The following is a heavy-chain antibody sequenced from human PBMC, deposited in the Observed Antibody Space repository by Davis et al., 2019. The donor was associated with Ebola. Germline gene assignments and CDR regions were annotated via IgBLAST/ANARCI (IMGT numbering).Heavy chain of an antibody. CDR3: ARDRYNWNDFDY. CDR2: ISTDNGNT. J-gene: IGHJ4*02. D-gene: IGHD1-20*01. CDR1: GYPFTAYG. V-gene: IGHV1-18*01. Sequence: ASVPVSCKTSGYPFTAYGISWVRQAPPHGLEWLGWISTDNGNTKYAQGFQGRVTVTTDTSTSTAYMELRSLRSDDTAMYFCARDRYNWNDFDYWGQGTLVTVSS.